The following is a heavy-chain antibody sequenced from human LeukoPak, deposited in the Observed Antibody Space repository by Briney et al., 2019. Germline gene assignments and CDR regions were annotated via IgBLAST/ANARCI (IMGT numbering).Heavy chain of an antibody. CDR3: AKDLVDIVATALGY. V-gene: IGHV3-23*01. Sequence: PGASLRLSCAASGFTFSSYAMSWVRQAPGKGLEWVSAISGSGGSTYYADSVKGRFTISRDNSKNTLYLQMNSLRAADTAVYYCAKDLVDIVATALGYWGQGTLVTVSS. CDR1: GFTFSSYA. CDR2: ISGSGGST. J-gene: IGHJ4*02. D-gene: IGHD5-12*01.